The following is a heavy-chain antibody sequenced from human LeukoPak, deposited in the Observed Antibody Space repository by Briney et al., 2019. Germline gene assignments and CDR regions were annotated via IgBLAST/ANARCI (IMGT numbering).Heavy chain of an antibody. V-gene: IGHV3-30*02. CDR1: GFTFSSYG. CDR2: IRYDGSNK. CDR3: AKGAMYYYYYMDV. Sequence: GRSLTLSCAASGFTFSSYGMHWVRQAPGKGLEWVAFIRYDGSNKYYADSVKGRFTISRDNSKNTLYLQMNSLRAEDTAVYYCAKGAMYYYYYMDVWGKGTTVTISS. J-gene: IGHJ6*03.